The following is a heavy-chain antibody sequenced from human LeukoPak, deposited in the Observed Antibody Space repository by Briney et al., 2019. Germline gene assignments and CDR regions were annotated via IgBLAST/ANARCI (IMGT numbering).Heavy chain of an antibody. CDR1: GFIFSNYG. D-gene: IGHD6-19*01. V-gene: IGHV3-33*06. J-gene: IGHJ4*02. CDR3: AKEISSGWPFDY. Sequence: PGRSLRLSCAASGFIFSNYGMHWVRQAPGKRLEWVAVIWNDGSETFHADSVKGRFRIARDNSKNTLYLQMNSLRAEDTAVYYCAKEISSGWPFDYWGQGTLVTVSS. CDR2: IWNDGSET.